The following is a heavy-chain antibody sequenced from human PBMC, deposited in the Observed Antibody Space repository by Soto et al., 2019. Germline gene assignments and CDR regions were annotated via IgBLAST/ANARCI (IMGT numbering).Heavy chain of an antibody. Sequence: GGCMEISCASSGYNFSSYVMSWFGQNPGKGLEWVSAISGSGGSTYYADSVKGRFTISRDNSKNTLYLQMNSLRAEDTAVYYCAKEWTHVDYWGQGNLVTVSS. V-gene: IGHV3-23*01. CDR3: AKEWTHVDY. CDR1: GYNFSSYV. J-gene: IGHJ4*02. CDR2: ISGSGGST.